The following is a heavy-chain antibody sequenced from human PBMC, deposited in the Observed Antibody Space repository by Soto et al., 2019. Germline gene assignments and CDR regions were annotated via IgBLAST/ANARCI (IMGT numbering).Heavy chain of an antibody. Sequence: EVQLLESGGGLVQPGGSLRLSCAASGFTFSTYAMNWVRQAPGKGLEWVSVISGSGGSTYYADSVKGRFTVSRDSSKNTLYLQMNSLRAEDTAVYYCAKDFSVLLWFGLFDFWGQGTLVTVSS. J-gene: IGHJ4*02. CDR3: AKDFSVLLWFGLFDF. CDR2: ISGSGGST. D-gene: IGHD3-10*01. CDR1: GFTFSTYA. V-gene: IGHV3-23*01.